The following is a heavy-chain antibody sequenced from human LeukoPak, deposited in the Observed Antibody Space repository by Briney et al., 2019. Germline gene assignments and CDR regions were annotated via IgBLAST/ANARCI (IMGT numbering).Heavy chain of an antibody. CDR2: IYYSGST. Sequence: SETLSLTCTVSGGSIRSYYWSWIRQPPGKGLEWIGYIYYSGSTNYNPSLKSRVSISVDTSKNQFSLKLSFVTAADTAVYYCARTGSTVTMLYPFDHWGQGTLVTVSS. CDR1: GGSIRSYY. J-gene: IGHJ4*02. V-gene: IGHV4-59*01. CDR3: ARTGSTVTMLYPFDH. D-gene: IGHD4-17*01.